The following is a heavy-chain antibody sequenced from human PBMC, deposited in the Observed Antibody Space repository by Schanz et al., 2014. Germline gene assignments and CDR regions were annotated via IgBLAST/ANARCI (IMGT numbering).Heavy chain of an antibody. CDR3: AKGSVVVVAATLPFDY. CDR2: IWYDGNNK. J-gene: IGHJ4*02. Sequence: VQLVESGGNLVQPGGSLSLSCAASGFKFENYAMNWVRQAPGKGLEWVAVIWYDGNNKFYADSVKGRFIISRDNSKNSLYLQMNSLRAEDTAVYYCAKGSVVVVAATLPFDYWGQGTLVTVSS. CDR1: GFKFENYA. V-gene: IGHV3-33*06. D-gene: IGHD2-15*01.